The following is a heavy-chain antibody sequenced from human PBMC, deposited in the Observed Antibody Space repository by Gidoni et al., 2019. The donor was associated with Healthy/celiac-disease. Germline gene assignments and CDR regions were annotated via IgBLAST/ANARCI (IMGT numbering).Heavy chain of an antibody. J-gene: IGHJ4*02. Sequence: QVQLVQSGAEVKKHGSSVKVCCKASGDTFGSDASSWVRLAPGQGLEWMGGIIPIFGTANYAQKFQGRVTITADESTSTAYMELSSLRSEDTAVYYCARDLGYYDSSGYHSGGFDYWGQGTLVTVSS. CDR3: ARDLGYYDSSGYHSGGFDY. CDR1: GDTFGSDA. CDR2: IIPIFGTA. V-gene: IGHV1-69*01. D-gene: IGHD3-22*01.